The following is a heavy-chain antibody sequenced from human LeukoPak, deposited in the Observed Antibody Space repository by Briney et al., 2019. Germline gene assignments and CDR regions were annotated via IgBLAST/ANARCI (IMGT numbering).Heavy chain of an antibody. CDR3: AKDNRRHYTSGPNPDSLH. V-gene: IGHV3-9*01. Sequence: PGRPLRLSCAGSGFIFNNYAMHWVWQPPGKGLEWVSGISWNSGTIDYADSVRGRFTISRDNAKNSLYLQMDSLRVEDTAFYYCAKDNRRHYTSGPNPDSLHWGQGALVTVSS. CDR2: ISWNSGTI. CDR1: GFIFNNYA. J-gene: IGHJ4*02. D-gene: IGHD6-19*01.